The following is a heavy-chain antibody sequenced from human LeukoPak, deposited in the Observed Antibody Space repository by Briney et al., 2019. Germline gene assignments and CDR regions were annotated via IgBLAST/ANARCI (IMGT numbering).Heavy chain of an antibody. CDR3: ARDRTGSSYDFDY. D-gene: IGHD6-13*01. Sequence: SETLSLTCTVSGGSISCGDYYWSWIRQHPGKGLEWIGYIYYSGSTYYNPSLKSRVTISVDTSKNQFSLKLSSVTAADTAVYYCARDRTGSSYDFDYWGQGTLVTVSS. J-gene: IGHJ4*02. V-gene: IGHV4-31*03. CDR2: IYYSGST. CDR1: GGSISCGDYY.